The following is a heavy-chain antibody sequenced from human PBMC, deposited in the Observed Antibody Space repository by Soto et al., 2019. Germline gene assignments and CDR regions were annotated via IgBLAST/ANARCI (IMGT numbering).Heavy chain of an antibody. CDR3: ARDREAGYNFYYGMDV. Sequence: SETLSLTCSVSGADINTYSWTWIRQPDGKGPEWIGRIYTSASINYNPSLRGRVTLSVDTSTNQVSLKLASVTAADTAVYYCARDREAGYNFYYGMDVWGQGTTVTVSS. CDR1: GADINTYS. V-gene: IGHV4-4*07. D-gene: IGHD6-19*01. CDR2: IYTSASI. J-gene: IGHJ6*02.